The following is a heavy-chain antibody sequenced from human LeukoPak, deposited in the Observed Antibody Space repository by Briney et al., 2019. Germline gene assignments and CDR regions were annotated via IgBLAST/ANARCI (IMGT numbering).Heavy chain of an antibody. CDR2: IHPGDSDI. Sequence: GESLKISCKGSGYSFTSYWIAWVRQMPGKGLEWMGIIHPGDSDIRYSPSFQGQVTISVDKSISTAYLQWSSLKASDTAMYYCARLKVGYYSGMDVWGQGTTVTVSS. CDR1: GYSFTSYW. CDR3: ARLKVGYYSGMDV. V-gene: IGHV5-51*01. J-gene: IGHJ6*02.